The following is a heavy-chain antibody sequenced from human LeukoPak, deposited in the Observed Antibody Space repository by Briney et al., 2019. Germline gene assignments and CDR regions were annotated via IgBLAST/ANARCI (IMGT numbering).Heavy chain of an antibody. CDR3: ATPGQYYDFWSGYSAFDY. J-gene: IGHJ4*02. V-gene: IGHV1-69*13. Sequence: GASVKVSFKASGGTFSSYAISWVRQAPGQGLEWMGGIIPIFGTANYAQKFQGRVTITADESTSTAYMELSSLRSEDTAVYYCATPGQYYDFWSGYSAFDYWGQGTLVTVSS. CDR1: GGTFSSYA. CDR2: IIPIFGTA. D-gene: IGHD3-3*01.